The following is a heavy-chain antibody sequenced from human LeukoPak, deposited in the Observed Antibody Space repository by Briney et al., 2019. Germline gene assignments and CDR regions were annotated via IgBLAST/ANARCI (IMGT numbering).Heavy chain of an antibody. D-gene: IGHD2-2*01. J-gene: IGHJ3*02. CDR2: IIPILGIA. V-gene: IGHV1-69*04. Sequence: AASVKVSCKASGGTFSSYAISWVRQAPGQGLEWMGRIIPILGIANYAQKFQGRVTITADKSTSTAYMELSSLRSEDTAVYYCARDGASWRETRAAAFDIWGQGTMVTVSS. CDR1: GGTFSSYA. CDR3: ARDGASWRETRAAAFDI.